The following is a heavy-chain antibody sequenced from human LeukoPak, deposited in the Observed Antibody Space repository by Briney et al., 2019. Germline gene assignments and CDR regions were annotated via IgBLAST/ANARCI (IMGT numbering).Heavy chain of an antibody. CDR3: AKDAGYDFWSGYYWD. Sequence: GGSLRLSCAASGFTFSSYAMSWVRQAPGKGLEWVSGMSGSGGSTYYADSVKGRLTISRDNSKNTLYLQMNSLRVEDTAVYYCAKDAGYDFWSGYYWDWGQGTLVTVSS. CDR2: MSGSGGST. CDR1: GFTFSSYA. J-gene: IGHJ4*02. D-gene: IGHD3-3*01. V-gene: IGHV3-23*01.